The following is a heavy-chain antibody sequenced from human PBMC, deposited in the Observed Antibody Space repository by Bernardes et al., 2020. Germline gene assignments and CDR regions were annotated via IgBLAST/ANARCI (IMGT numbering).Heavy chain of an antibody. J-gene: IGHJ4*02. CDR2: ISGSGSGI. V-gene: IGHV3-21*01. Sequence: GGSLRLSCVASGFTFSSYSMNWVRQAPGKGLEWVSSISGSGSGIWNADSVKGRFTISRDNAKNSLYLQMNSLRPEDTAIYYCARNLDGDPSRDHWGQGTLVTVSS. CDR3: ARNLDGDPSRDH. D-gene: IGHD4-17*01. CDR1: GFTFSSYS.